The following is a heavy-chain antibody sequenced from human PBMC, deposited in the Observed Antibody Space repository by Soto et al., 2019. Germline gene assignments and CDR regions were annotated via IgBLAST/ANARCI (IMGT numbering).Heavy chain of an antibody. V-gene: IGHV3-15*07. CDR1: GFTFSNAW. CDR2: IKSKTDGGTT. J-gene: IGHJ4*02. CDR3: TTDLLGGSYDFCDY. Sequence: SLRLSCAASGFTFSNAWMNWVRQAPGKGLEWVGRIKSKTDGGTTDYAAPVKGRFTISRDDSKNTLYLQMNSLKTEDTAVYYCTTDLLGGSYDFCDYWGQGTLVTVSS. D-gene: IGHD1-26*01.